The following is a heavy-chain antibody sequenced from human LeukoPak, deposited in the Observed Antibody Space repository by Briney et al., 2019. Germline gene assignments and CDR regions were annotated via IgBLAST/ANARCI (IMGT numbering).Heavy chain of an antibody. CDR1: GYTFTSYD. V-gene: IGHV1-8*01. Sequence: ASVKVSCKAPGYTFTSYDINWVRQATGQGLEWMGWMNPNSGNTGYAQKFQGRVTMTRNTSISTAYMELSSLRSEDTAVYYCARARSIAAAGYIDYWGQGTLVTVSS. CDR2: MNPNSGNT. CDR3: ARARSIAAAGYIDY. D-gene: IGHD6-13*01. J-gene: IGHJ4*02.